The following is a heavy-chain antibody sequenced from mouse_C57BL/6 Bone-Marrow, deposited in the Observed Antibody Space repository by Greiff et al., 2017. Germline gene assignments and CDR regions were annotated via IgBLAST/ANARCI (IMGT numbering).Heavy chain of an antibody. CDR3: ARGDGDVAWFAY. D-gene: IGHD3-3*01. J-gene: IGHJ3*01. Sequence: VQLQQSGAELVKPGASVKISCKASGYAFSSYWMNWVKQRPGKGLEWIGKIYPGDGDTNYNGKFKGKATLTADKSSSTAYLQLSSLTSEDSAVYFCARGDGDVAWFAYWGQGTLVTVSA. V-gene: IGHV1-80*01. CDR1: GYAFSSYW. CDR2: IYPGDGDT.